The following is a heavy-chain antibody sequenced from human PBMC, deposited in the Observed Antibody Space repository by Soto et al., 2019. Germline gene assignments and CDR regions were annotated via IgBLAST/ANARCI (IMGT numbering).Heavy chain of an antibody. J-gene: IGHJ3*02. CDR1: GGSISRSY. V-gene: IGHV4-59*01. Sequence: SETLSLTRAVSGGSISRSYWSWIRQPPGKGLQWIGYIYYSGSTYYNPSLRSRVTMSVDTSKIQFSPRLKSVTAADTAVYYRARGPDDAFDIWGQGTMVTVSS. CDR3: ARGPDDAFDI. CDR2: IYYSGST.